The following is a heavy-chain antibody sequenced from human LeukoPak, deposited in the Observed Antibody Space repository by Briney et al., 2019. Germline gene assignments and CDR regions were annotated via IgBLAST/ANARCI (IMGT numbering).Heavy chain of an antibody. Sequence: GGSLRLSCVASGFTFGKYWMSWVRQAPGKGLEWVANIKLDGSEKNYVDSVKGRFTISRDNTKNSLYLQMNSLRVEDTAVFYCARNQYDTWSRRGNFDSWGQGTLVIVSS. CDR2: IKLDGSEK. CDR1: GFTFGKYW. J-gene: IGHJ4*02. V-gene: IGHV3-7*03. CDR3: ARNQYDTWSRRGNFDS. D-gene: IGHD3-3*01.